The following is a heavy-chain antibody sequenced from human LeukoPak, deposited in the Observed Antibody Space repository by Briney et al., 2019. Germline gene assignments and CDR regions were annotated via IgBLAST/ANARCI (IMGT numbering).Heavy chain of an antibody. J-gene: IGHJ3*02. CDR2: INPSGGST. D-gene: IGHD1-26*01. CDR3: ARDPSGTNLDAFDM. V-gene: IGHV1-46*01. CDR1: GYTFTSYY. Sequence: GASVKVSCKASGYTFTSYYMHWVRQAPGQGREWMGIINPSGGSTSYAQKFQGRVTMTSDMSTSTVYMELSSLRSEATAVYYCARDPSGTNLDAFDMWGQGTMVTVSS.